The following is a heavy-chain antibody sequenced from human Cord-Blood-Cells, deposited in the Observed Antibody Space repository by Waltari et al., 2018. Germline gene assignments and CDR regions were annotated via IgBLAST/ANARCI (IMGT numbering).Heavy chain of an antibody. V-gene: IGHV4-34*01. D-gene: IGHD1-20*01. CDR3: ATRDDNWNWFDP. CDR1: GGSFSGYY. Sequence: QVQLQQWGAGLLKPSETLSLTCAVYGGSFSGYYWSWIRQPPGKGLEWIGEITHSGSNDHNPALESRVTISVEPSKTRFSLKLSSVTAADTAVYYRATRDDNWNWFDPWGQGTLVTVSS. J-gene: IGHJ5*02. CDR2: ITHSGSN.